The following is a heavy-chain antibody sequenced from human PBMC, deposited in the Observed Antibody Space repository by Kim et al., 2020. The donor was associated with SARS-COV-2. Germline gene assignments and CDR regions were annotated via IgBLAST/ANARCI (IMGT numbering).Heavy chain of an antibody. CDR1: GDRFRSFV. D-gene: IGHD2-15*01. CDR3: ARDRNCSGVGWHEG. Sequence: SVKVSCKASGDRFRSFVISWVRQAPGQGLECMGGIIPMFGTSNYAQKFRGRVTITADESTSTVYMELNSLRPDDTAVYYCARDRNCSGVGWHEGWGRGT. CDR2: IIPMFGTS. J-gene: IGHJ2*01. V-gene: IGHV1-69*13.